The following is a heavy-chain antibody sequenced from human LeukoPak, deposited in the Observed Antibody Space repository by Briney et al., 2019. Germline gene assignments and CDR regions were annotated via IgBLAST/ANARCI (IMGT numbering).Heavy chain of an antibody. J-gene: IGHJ4*02. CDR1: GGSISSYY. V-gene: IGHV4-59*01. Sequence: SETLSLTCTVPGGSISSYYWSWIRQPPGKGLEWIGYIYYSGSTNYNPSLKSRVTISVDTSKNQFSLKLTSVTAADTAAYYCARVSGYDWESFYDYWGQGTLVTVSS. D-gene: IGHD5-12*01. CDR2: IYYSGST. CDR3: ARVSGYDWESFYDY.